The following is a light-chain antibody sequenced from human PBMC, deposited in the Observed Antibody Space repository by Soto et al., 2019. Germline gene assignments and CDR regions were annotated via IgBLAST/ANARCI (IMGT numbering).Light chain of an antibody. CDR3: QIYNTSPWT. J-gene: IGKJ1*01. V-gene: IGKV3-20*01. CDR2: GAS. CDR1: QSVIGNY. Sequence: ELVLTQSPGTLSLSPGETATLSCRASQSVIGNYLAWYQQKPGQAPRLLFYGASTRAAGSPARFSGSWSATDFTLTISRLEPEDFAFYYCQIYNTSPWTFGQGTWVEV.